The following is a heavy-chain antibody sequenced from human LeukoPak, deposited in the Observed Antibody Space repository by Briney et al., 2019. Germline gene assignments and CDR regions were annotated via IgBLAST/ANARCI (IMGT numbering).Heavy chain of an antibody. Sequence: PSETLSLSCGVSGGSLSGYYWTWIRQPPGKGLEWIGEVNDSGSINYGPSLKTRVAMSVDTSKNQFSLILSSVTVADTAVYFCARGSDTAGYYSPVDYWGQGTVVTVSS. CDR3: ARGSDTAGYYSPVDY. CDR1: GGSLSGYY. J-gene: IGHJ4*02. D-gene: IGHD3-22*01. CDR2: VNDSGSI. V-gene: IGHV4-34*01.